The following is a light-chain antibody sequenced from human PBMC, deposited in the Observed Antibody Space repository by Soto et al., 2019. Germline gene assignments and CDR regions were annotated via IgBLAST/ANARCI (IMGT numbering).Light chain of an antibody. CDR1: QNIYKW. CDR3: QQHHSYSPA. Sequence: DIQMTQSPSTLSASVGNRVTITCRASQNIYKWLAWYQQKPGKAPKLLIYDASTLQSGVPSRFSGSGSGTEFTLTISSLQPDDFATYSCQQHHSYSPAFGGGTKVDIK. CDR2: DAS. J-gene: IGKJ4*01. V-gene: IGKV1-5*01.